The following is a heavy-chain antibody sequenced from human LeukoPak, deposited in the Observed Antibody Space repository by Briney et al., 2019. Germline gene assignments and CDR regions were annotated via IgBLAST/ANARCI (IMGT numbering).Heavy chain of an antibody. J-gene: IGHJ3*02. CDR1: GFTFSSYS. Sequence: PGGSLRLSCAASGFTFSSYSMNWVRQAPGKGLEWVSYISSSSSTIYYADSVKGRFTISRDNAKNSLYLQMNSLRAEDTAVYYCARAGFGSGGSCYSAGCAFDIWGQGTMVTVSS. D-gene: IGHD2-15*01. CDR2: ISSSSSTI. CDR3: ARAGFGSGGSCYSAGCAFDI. V-gene: IGHV3-48*04.